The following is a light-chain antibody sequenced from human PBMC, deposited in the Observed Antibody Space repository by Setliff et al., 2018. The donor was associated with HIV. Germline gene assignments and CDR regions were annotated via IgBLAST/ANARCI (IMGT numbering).Light chain of an antibody. J-gene: IGLJ1*01. CDR3: CSYAGASIQYS. CDR1: SSDIGTYNL. CDR2: EVN. Sequence: QSVLTQPASVSGSPGQSITISCTGTSSDIGTYNLVSWYQQHPGKAPKVIIYEVNKWPSGVSNRFSASKSGNTASLTISGLQAEDEAEYYCCSYAGASIQYSFGVGTKVTVL. V-gene: IGLV2-23*02.